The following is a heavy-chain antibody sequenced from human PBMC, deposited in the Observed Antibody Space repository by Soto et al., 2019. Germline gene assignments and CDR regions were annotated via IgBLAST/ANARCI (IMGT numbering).Heavy chain of an antibody. Sequence: SETLSLTCAVYGGSFSGYYWSWIRQPPGKGLEWIGEINHSGSTNYNPSLKSRVTISVDTSKNQFSLKLSSVTAADTAVYYCARHGWSSWYVDFDYWGQGTLVTVSS. D-gene: IGHD6-13*01. CDR1: GGSFSGYY. CDR3: ARHGWSSWYVDFDY. V-gene: IGHV4-34*01. J-gene: IGHJ4*02. CDR2: INHSGST.